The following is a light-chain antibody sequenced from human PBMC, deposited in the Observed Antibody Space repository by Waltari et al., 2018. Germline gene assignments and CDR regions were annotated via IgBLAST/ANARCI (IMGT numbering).Light chain of an antibody. CDR3: QQRSDWWT. J-gene: IGKJ1*01. CDR1: QSVSTY. Sequence: EIVLTQSPATLPLSPGERATPSCRASQSVSTYLAWYQQRPGQAPRLLISDASNRATGIPARFSGSGSGTDFTLTISSLEPEDFAVYYCQQRSDWWTFGQGTKVEIK. CDR2: DAS. V-gene: IGKV3-11*01.